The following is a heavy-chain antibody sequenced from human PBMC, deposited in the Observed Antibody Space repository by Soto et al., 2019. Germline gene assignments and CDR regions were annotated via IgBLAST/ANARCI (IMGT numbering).Heavy chain of an antibody. J-gene: IGHJ4*02. V-gene: IGHV4-59*12. CDR2: IYYSGST. CDR3: ARDRGGNNAGFDY. CDR1: GGSISSYY. D-gene: IGHD1-26*01. Sequence: SETLSLTCTVSGGSISSYYWSWFRQPPGRGLEWIGYIYYSGSTSYSPSLESRVTISVDTSKNQISLMLSSVTAADTAVYYCARDRGGNNAGFDYWGQGLLVTVSS.